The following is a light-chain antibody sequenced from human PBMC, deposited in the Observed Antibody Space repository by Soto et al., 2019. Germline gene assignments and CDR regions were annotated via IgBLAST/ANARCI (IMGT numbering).Light chain of an antibody. CDR1: QSVSSSY. CDR2: GAS. J-gene: IGKJ2*01. Sequence: EIVLTQSPGTLSLSPGERATLSCRASQSVSSSYLAWYQQKPGQAPRLLIYGASSRATGIPDRFSGSGSGTDFTVTISRLETEDFAVYYCQQEGSSPYTFGQGNKLDIK. CDR3: QQEGSSPYT. V-gene: IGKV3-20*01.